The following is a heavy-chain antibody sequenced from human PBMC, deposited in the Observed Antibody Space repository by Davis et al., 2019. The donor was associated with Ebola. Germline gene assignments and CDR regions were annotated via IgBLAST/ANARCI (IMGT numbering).Heavy chain of an antibody. Sequence: GGLLRPPFAAPGSTFRSYGMHWVRQAPGKGLEWVAVISYDGSNKYYADSVKGRFTISRDNSKNTLYLQMNSLRAEDTAVYYCAKADWKYYYYGMDVWGQGTTVTVSS. J-gene: IGHJ6*02. CDR1: GSTFRSYG. V-gene: IGHV3-30*18. CDR2: ISYDGSNK. D-gene: IGHD1-1*01. CDR3: AKADWKYYYYGMDV.